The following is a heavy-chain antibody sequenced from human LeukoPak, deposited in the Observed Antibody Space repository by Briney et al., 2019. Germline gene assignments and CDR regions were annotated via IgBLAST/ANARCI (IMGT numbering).Heavy chain of an antibody. D-gene: IGHD3-22*01. CDR2: IYHSGST. Sequence: PSETLSLTCTVSGVSISSSNWWSWVRQPPGKGLEWIGEIYHSGSTNYNPSLKSRVTISVDKSKNQFSLKLSSVTAADTAVYYCASSPQGITMIVLGPWFDPWGQGTLVTVSS. CDR1: GVSISSSNW. V-gene: IGHV4-4*02. J-gene: IGHJ5*02. CDR3: ASSPQGITMIVLGPWFDP.